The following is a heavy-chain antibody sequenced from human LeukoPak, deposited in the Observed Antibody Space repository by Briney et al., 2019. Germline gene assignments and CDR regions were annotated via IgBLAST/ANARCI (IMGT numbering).Heavy chain of an antibody. CDR1: GGSFSTYY. CDR3: ARDDRDAFDI. J-gene: IGHJ3*02. CDR2: INHSGST. V-gene: IGHV4-34*01. Sequence: PSETLSLTCAVYGGSFSTYYWSWIRQPPGKGLEWIGEINHSGSTNYNPSLKSRVTISVDTSKNQFSLNLSSVTAADTAVYYCARDDRDAFDIWGQGTMVTVSS.